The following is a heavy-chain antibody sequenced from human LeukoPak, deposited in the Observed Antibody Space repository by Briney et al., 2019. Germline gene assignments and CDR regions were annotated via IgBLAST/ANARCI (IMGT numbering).Heavy chain of an antibody. CDR1: GYTFTGYY. Sequence: GASVKVSCKASGYTFTGYYMHWVRQAPGQGLEWMGWINPNSGGTNYAQKFQGRVTMTRDTSISTAYMELSRLRSDDTAVYYCARDGDYYDSSGPFESWGQGTLVTVSS. V-gene: IGHV1-2*02. J-gene: IGHJ4*02. CDR3: ARDGDYYDSSGPFES. CDR2: INPNSGGT. D-gene: IGHD3-22*01.